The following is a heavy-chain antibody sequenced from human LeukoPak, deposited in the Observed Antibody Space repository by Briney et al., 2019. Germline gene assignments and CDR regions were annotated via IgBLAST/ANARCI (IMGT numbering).Heavy chain of an antibody. CDR2: IRYDGSSE. D-gene: IGHD1-26*01. CDR3: AKGGQWELLQLDS. CDR1: GFIFSSYG. Sequence: GGSLRLSCASSGFIFSSYGMHWVRQAPGKGLEWVAFIRYDGSSEYYADSVKGRFTISRDNSKNMLYLQMNSLGLEDTSVYYCAKGGQWELLQLDSWGQGTLVTVSS. J-gene: IGHJ4*02. V-gene: IGHV3-30*02.